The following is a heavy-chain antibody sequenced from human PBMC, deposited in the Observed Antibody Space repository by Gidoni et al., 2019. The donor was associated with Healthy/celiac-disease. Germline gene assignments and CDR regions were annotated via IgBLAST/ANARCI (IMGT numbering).Heavy chain of an antibody. J-gene: IGHJ4*02. D-gene: IGHD6-13*01. CDR1: GFTFSSYG. Sequence: QVQLVESGGGVVQPGRSLRLSCAASGFTFSSYGMHWVRQAPGKGLEWVAVISYDGSNKYYADSVKGRFTISRDNSKNTLYLQMNSLRAEDTAVYYCAKDTRQLAGGDFDYWGQGTLVTVSS. CDR3: AKDTRQLAGGDFDY. V-gene: IGHV3-30*18. CDR2: ISYDGSNK.